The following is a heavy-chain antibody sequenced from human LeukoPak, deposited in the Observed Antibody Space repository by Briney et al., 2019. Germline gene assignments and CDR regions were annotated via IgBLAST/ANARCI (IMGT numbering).Heavy chain of an antibody. J-gene: IGHJ6*02. D-gene: IGHD3-10*01. CDR2: IIPIFGTA. V-gene: IGHV1-69*13. Sequence: AASVKVSCKAFGGTFTNYVIHWVRQAPGQGLEWMGGIIPIFGTANYAQKFQGRVTITADASTSTAYMELSSLRSEDTAVYYCGRGISVVRGVIKYYYGLDVWGQGNTFTVSS. CDR1: GGTFTNYV. CDR3: GRGISVVRGVIKYYYGLDV.